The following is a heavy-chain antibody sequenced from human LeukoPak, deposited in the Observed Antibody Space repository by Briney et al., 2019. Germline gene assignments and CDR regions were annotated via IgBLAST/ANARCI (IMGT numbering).Heavy chain of an antibody. CDR3: AKNYYDSSASGCYFYY. V-gene: IGHV3-23*01. CDR1: GFTFTNYP. Sequence: PGGSPRLSCVASGFTFTNYPMSWVRQAPGKGLEWVSGISGSGHNTYYSDSVKGRFTISRDNSENTLSLQMNSLRAEDTAVYYCAKNYYDSSASGCYFYYWGQGNLVTVSS. CDR2: ISGSGHNT. D-gene: IGHD3-22*01. J-gene: IGHJ4*02.